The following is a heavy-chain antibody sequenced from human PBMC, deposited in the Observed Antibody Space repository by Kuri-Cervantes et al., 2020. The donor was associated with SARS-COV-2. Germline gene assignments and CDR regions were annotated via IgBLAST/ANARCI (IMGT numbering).Heavy chain of an antibody. J-gene: IGHJ6*03. V-gene: IGHV1-69*13. CDR1: GGTFSSYA. CDR3: ASCNIVATHGLYYYMDV. CDR2: IILIFGTA. D-gene: IGHD5-12*01. Sequence: SVKVSCKASGGTFSSYAISWVRQAPGQGLEWMGGIILIFGTANYAQKFQGRVTITADESTSTAYMERSSLRSEDTAVYYCASCNIVATHGLYYYMDVWGKGTTVTVSS.